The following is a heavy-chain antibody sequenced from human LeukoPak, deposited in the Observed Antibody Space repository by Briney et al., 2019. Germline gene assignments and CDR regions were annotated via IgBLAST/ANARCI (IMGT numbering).Heavy chain of an antibody. CDR3: ARATTVTTGETTGGPFDY. J-gene: IGHJ4*02. V-gene: IGHV1-69*05. D-gene: IGHD4-17*01. Sequence: SVKVSCKASGGTFSSYAISWVRQAPGQGLEWTGGIIPIFGTANYAQKFQGRVTITTDESTSTAYMELSSLRSEDTAVYYCARATTVTTGETTGGPFDYWGQGTLDTVSS. CDR2: IIPIFGTA. CDR1: GGTFSSYA.